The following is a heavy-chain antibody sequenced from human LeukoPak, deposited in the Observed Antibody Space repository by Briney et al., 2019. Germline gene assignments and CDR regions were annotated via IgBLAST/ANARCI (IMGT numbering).Heavy chain of an antibody. Sequence: GESLEISCKGSGYSFTSYWIGWVRQMPGKGLEWMGIIYPGDSHTRYSPSFQGQVTISADKSISTAYLQWSSLKASDTAMYYCARHRQGGRQQLAFDYWGQGTLVTVSP. V-gene: IGHV5-51*01. CDR1: GYSFTSYW. CDR2: IYPGDSHT. D-gene: IGHD6-13*01. CDR3: ARHRQGGRQQLAFDY. J-gene: IGHJ4*02.